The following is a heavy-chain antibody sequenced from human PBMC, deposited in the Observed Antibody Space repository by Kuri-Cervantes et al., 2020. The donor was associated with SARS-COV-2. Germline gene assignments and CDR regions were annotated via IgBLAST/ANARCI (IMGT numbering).Heavy chain of an antibody. V-gene: IGHV1-69*06. J-gene: IGHJ4*02. CDR2: IIPIFGTA. CDR3: ARLATRGHFDC. Sequence: SVMVSCKACGGTFSSYAISRVRQATAQGLEWMGGIIPIFGTANDAQKFQGRVTITADKSTSTAYMALSSLRAEDTAVYYCARLATRGHFDCWGQGTLVTVSS. D-gene: IGHD5-12*01. CDR1: GGTFSSYA.